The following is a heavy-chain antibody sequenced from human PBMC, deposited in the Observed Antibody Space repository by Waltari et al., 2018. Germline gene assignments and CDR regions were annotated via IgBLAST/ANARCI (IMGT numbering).Heavy chain of an antibody. D-gene: IGHD6-19*01. CDR3: AKEGLGTVADFDY. Sequence: QVQLVESGGGVVQPGRSLRLSCAASGFTFRSYCIHWVRQAPGKGLEWVAVISYEGSNKYYADSVKGRFTISRDNSKNTLYLQMNSLRAEDTAVYYCAKEGLGTVADFDYWGQGTLVTVSS. V-gene: IGHV3-30*18. CDR2: ISYEGSNK. J-gene: IGHJ4*02. CDR1: GFTFRSYC.